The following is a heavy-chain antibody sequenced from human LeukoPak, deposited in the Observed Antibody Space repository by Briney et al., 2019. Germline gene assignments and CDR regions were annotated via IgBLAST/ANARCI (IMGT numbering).Heavy chain of an antibody. CDR1: GFTFSSYG. Sequence: GGSLRLSCAASGFTFSSYGMHWVRQAPGKGLEWVAVIWYDGSNKYYADSVKGRFTISRDNSKNTLYLQMNSLRAEDTAVYYCARNSNYGTFDYWGQGTLVTVSS. D-gene: IGHD4-11*01. CDR3: ARNSNYGTFDY. V-gene: IGHV3-33*01. CDR2: IWYDGSNK. J-gene: IGHJ4*02.